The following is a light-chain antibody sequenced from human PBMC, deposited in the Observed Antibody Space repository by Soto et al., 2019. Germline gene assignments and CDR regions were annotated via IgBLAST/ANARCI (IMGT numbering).Light chain of an antibody. CDR2: AAS. CDR1: QGIRND. J-gene: IGKJ3*01. CDR3: LQKYFYPFT. V-gene: IGKV1-6*01. Sequence: IQRTQSPSSLSASVGDRVTITCRASQGIRNDLDWFQQKPGKAPKLLIYAASNLQSGVPARFSGSGSGTDFTLTISSLQPEDFATYYCLQKYFYPFTFGPGTKVDIK.